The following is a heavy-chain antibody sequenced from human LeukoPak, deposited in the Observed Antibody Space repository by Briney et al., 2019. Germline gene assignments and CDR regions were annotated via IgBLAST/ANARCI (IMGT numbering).Heavy chain of an antibody. CDR2: ISSSSSYI. CDR1: GFTFSSYS. J-gene: IGHJ4*02. V-gene: IGHV3-21*01. CDR3: ASDLFLQYYFDY. D-gene: IGHD2-21*01. Sequence: GGSVRLSCAASGFTFSSYSMNWVLQAPGKGLEWVSSISSSSSYIYYADSVKGRFTISRDNAKNSLYLQMNSLRAEDTAVYYCASDLFLQYYFDYWGQGTLVTVSS.